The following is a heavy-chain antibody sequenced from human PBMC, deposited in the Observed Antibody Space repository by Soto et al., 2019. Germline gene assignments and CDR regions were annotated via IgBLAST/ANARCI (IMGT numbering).Heavy chain of an antibody. CDR3: ARSSDYVALDC. CDR2: IYYSGYT. Sequence: QVQLQESGPGLVKPSQTLSLTCTVSGDSFSSADYKWSWIRQPPGKGLEWIGYIYYSGYTYNNPSLKSRLTTSVDTSKHQFFLKLSSVTAADTAVYYCARSSDYVALDCWGQGTLVTVS. V-gene: IGHV4-30-4*01. CDR1: GDSFSSADYK. D-gene: IGHD4-17*01. J-gene: IGHJ4*02.